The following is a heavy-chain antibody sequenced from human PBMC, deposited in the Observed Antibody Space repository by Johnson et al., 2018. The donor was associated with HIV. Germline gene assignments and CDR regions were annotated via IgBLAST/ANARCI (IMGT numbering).Heavy chain of an antibody. V-gene: IGHV3-20*04. CDR1: GFTFDDYG. Sequence: VQLVESGGRVVRPGGSLRLSCVASGFTFDDYGMSWVRQAPGKGLVWVSRINSDGSTTSYADSVKGRFTISRDNAKNTLYLQMNRLRAEDTAVYYCALSGGAAAYDAFDIWGQGTMVTVSS. CDR2: INSDGSTT. J-gene: IGHJ3*02. CDR3: ALSGGAAAYDAFDI. D-gene: IGHD6-13*01.